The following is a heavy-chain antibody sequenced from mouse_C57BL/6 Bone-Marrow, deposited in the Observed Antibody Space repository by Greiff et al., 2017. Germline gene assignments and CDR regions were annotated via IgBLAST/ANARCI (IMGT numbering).Heavy chain of an antibody. Sequence: VKLMESGAELVRPGASVTLSCKASGYTFTDYEMHWVKQTPVHGLEWIGAIDPETGGTAYNQKFKGKAILTADKSSSTAYMELRSLTSEDSAVYYCTRIYYGDDEYYFDYWGQGTTLTVSS. D-gene: IGHD2-2*01. V-gene: IGHV1-15*01. CDR1: GYTFTDYE. CDR2: IDPETGGT. CDR3: TRIYYGDDEYYFDY. J-gene: IGHJ2*01.